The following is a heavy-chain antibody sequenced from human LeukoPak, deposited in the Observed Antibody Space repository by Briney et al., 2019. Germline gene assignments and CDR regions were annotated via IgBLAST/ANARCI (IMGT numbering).Heavy chain of an antibody. CDR2: MNPKSGST. CDR3: ARGPYYYGSRSYYEDYYYYYYMDV. Sequence: ASVKVSCKASGYTFTSYDINWVRQATGQGLEWMGWMNPKSGSTGYAQKFQGRVTMTRDTSISTAYMELRSLRSEGTAVYYCARGPYYYGSRSYYEDYYYYYYMDVWAKGTTVTVSS. CDR1: GYTFTSYD. J-gene: IGHJ6*03. D-gene: IGHD3-10*01. V-gene: IGHV1-8*01.